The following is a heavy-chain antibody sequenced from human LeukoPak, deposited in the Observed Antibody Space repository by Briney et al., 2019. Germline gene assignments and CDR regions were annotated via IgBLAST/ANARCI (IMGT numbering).Heavy chain of an antibody. D-gene: IGHD2-21*02. J-gene: IGHJ3*01. CDR3: ARKGEVTAPTKNAFDV. V-gene: IGHV3-7*01. CDR1: GFTFSSYA. Sequence: GRSLRLSCAASGFTFSSYAMHWVRQAPGKGLEWVANIKQDGSEKYYVDSVKGRFTISRDNAKNSLYLQMNSLRAEDTAVYFCARKGEVTAPTKNAFDVGPRDNGHRLF. CDR2: IKQDGSEK.